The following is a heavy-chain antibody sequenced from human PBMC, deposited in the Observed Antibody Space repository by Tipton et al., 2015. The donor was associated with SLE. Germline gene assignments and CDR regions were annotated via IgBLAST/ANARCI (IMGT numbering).Heavy chain of an antibody. Sequence: SLRLSCVASGFTFSSYEMNWVRQAPGKGLEWVSYISSSGSTIYYADSVKGRFTISRDNAKNSLYLQMNSLRAEDTAVYYCARDQGSVYNWFDLWGQGTLVTVSS. J-gene: IGHJ5*02. V-gene: IGHV3-48*03. CDR2: ISSSGSTI. D-gene: IGHD3-10*01. CDR1: GFTFSSYE. CDR3: ARDQGSVYNWFDL.